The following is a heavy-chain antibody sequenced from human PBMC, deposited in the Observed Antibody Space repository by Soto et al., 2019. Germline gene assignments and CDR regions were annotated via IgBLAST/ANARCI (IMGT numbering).Heavy chain of an antibody. V-gene: IGHV4-39*01. J-gene: IGHJ6*02. CDR3: ARLGGYCSSTRCYGYYGMDV. Sequence: SETLSLTCTVSGGSLSSGPYSWGWIRQPPGERLEWIGTFYYSESTYYNPSLESRVTISVDTSKNQFSLKVSSVTVADTAVYYCARLGGYCSSTRCYGYYGMDVWGQGTTV. CDR2: FYYSEST. CDR1: GGSLSSGPYS. D-gene: IGHD2-2*01.